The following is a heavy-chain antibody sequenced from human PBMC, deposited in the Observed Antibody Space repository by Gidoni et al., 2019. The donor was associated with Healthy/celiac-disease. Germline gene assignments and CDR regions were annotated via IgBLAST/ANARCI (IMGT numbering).Heavy chain of an antibody. D-gene: IGHD3-3*01. CDR3: AKYGSGGETYNWFDP. CDR1: GFTFISYA. V-gene: IGHV3-23*01. J-gene: IGHJ5*02. CDR2: ISGSGGST. Sequence: EVQLLESGGGLVPPGVSRRLSCASSGFTFISYALSWVRQARGKGLEWVSSISGSGGSTYYADSVEGRFTISRENSKNTLYLQMNSLRAEDTAVYYCAKYGSGGETYNWFDPWGQGTLVTVSS.